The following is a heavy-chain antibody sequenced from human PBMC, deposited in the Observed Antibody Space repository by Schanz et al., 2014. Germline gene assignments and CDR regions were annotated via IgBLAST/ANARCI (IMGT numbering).Heavy chain of an antibody. D-gene: IGHD7-27*01. J-gene: IGHJ2*01. CDR3: ARDWGNWGFTPGKLDL. CDR1: GFTFSDYY. CDR2: ISSSGSYT. V-gene: IGHV3-11*06. Sequence: QVQLVESGGGLVKPGGSLRLSCAASGFTFSDYYMSWIRQAPGKGLEWVSYISSSGSYTNYADSVKGRFTTSRDNGKKSMYLQMNSLRVEDTATYYCARDWGNWGFTPGKLDLWGRGTLVIVS.